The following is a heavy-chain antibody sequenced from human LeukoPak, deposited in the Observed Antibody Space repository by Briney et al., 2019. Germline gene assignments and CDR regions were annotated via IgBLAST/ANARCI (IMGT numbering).Heavy chain of an antibody. D-gene: IGHD2-15*01. Sequence: SETLSLTCTVSSGSTSSYYWSWIRQPPGKGLEWIGYINYSGSTNYNPSLKSRVTISVDNSKNQFSLKMSSMTAADTAVYYCARAGWYTLDNWGQGTLVTVSS. CDR2: INYSGST. CDR3: ARAGWYTLDN. J-gene: IGHJ4*02. V-gene: IGHV4-59*12. CDR1: SGSTSSYY.